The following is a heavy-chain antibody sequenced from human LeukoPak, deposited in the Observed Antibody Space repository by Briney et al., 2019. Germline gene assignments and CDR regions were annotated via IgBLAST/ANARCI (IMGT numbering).Heavy chain of an antibody. D-gene: IGHD1-26*01. V-gene: IGHV1-18*01. CDR2: ISAYNGNT. CDR1: GYTFTSYG. CDR3: ARDTGWSGSYQGPYYFDY. J-gene: IGHJ4*02. Sequence: ASVKVSCKASGYTFTSYGISWVRQAPGQGLEWMGWISAYNGNTNYAQKLQGRVTMTTDTSTRTAYMELRSLRSDDTAVYYCARDTGWSGSYQGPYYFDYWGQGTLVTVSS.